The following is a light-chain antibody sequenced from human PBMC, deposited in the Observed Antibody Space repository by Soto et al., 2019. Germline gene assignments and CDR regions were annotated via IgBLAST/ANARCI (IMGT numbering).Light chain of an antibody. J-gene: IGKJ2*01. Sequence: DIQMTQSPSTLSASVGDRVTITCRASQSISSWLAWYQQKPGKAPKLLIYKASSLESGVPSRFSGSGSGTEFTLIISILQPDDFAPYYCHQYNSYPYPFAQGTKLEIK. CDR1: QSISSW. CDR3: HQYNSYPYP. CDR2: KAS. V-gene: IGKV1-5*03.